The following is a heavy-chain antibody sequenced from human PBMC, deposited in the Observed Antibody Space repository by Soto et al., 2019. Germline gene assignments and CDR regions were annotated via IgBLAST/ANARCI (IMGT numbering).Heavy chain of an antibody. Sequence: QVQLVQSGAEVKKPGASVKVSCKASGYTFTSYGIIWVRQAPGQRLEWMGWISAYNGNTNYAQKLQGRVTMTTDTSTSIAYMERRSLRSDDTAVYYWARDLIVGATPPYYFDYWGQGSLVTVSS. CDR3: ARDLIVGATPPYYFDY. J-gene: IGHJ4*02. CDR1: GYTFTSYG. D-gene: IGHD1-26*01. V-gene: IGHV1-18*01. CDR2: ISAYNGNT.